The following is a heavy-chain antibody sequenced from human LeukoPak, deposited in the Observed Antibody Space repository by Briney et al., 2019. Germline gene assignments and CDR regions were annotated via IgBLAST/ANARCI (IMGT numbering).Heavy chain of an antibody. D-gene: IGHD3-22*01. CDR2: ISGSGGST. Sequence: PGGSLRLSCAASGFTFSSYAMSWVRQAPGKGLEWVSAISGSGGSTYYADSVKGRFTISRDNSKNTLYLQMNSLRAEDTAVYYCATKGAGDMIVVVSRRIDWGQGTLVTVSS. V-gene: IGHV3-23*01. J-gene: IGHJ4*02. CDR1: GFTFSSYA. CDR3: ATKGAGDMIVVVSRRID.